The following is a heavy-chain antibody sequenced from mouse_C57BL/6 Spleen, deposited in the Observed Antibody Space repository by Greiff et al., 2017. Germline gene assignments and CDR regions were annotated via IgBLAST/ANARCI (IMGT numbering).Heavy chain of an antibody. CDR3: AKWGY. V-gene: IGHV1-50*01. J-gene: IGHJ2*01. CDR2: IDPSDSYT. D-gene: IGHD1-3*01. Sequence: QVQLQQPGAELVKPGASVKLSCKASGYTFTSYWMQWVKQRPGQGLEWIGEIDPSDSYTNYNQKFKGKATLTVDTSSSTAYMQLSSLTSEDSAVYDCAKWGYWGQGTTLTVSS. CDR1: GYTFTSYW.